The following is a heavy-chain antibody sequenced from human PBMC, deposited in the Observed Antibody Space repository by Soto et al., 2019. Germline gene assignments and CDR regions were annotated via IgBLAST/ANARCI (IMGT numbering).Heavy chain of an antibody. CDR1: GFTFGNYW. CDR2: MNSDGSTT. Sequence: PGGSLRLSCAASGFTFGNYWTHWVRQAPGKGLEWVSRMNSDGSTTNYADSVKGRFTVSRDNARNTLHLQTNSLRAEDTAVYYCATAEVDYWGPGTLVTVSS. J-gene: IGHJ4*02. V-gene: IGHV3-74*01. CDR3: ATAEVDY.